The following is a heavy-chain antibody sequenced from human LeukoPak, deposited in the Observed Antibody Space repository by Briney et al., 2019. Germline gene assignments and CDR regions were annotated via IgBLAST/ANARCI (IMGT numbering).Heavy chain of an antibody. CDR3: AKDRSGWYYFDY. CDR2: ISGNDGST. V-gene: IGHV3-23*01. D-gene: IGHD6-19*01. CDR1: GFTFSSSA. J-gene: IGHJ4*02. Sequence: PGGPLRLSCAASGFTFSSSAMSWVRQAPGKGLEWVSGISGNDGSTDYEDSVKGWFTISRDNSKNTLYLQMNSLRAEDTAVYYCAKDRSGWYYFDYWGQGTLVTVSS.